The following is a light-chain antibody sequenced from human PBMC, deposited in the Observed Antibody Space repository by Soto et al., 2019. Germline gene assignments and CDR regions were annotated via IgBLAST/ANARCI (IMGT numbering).Light chain of an antibody. V-gene: IGLV1-40*01. J-gene: IGLJ1*01. CDR3: QSYDNSLSGEV. Sequence: QTVVTQPPSVSGAPGQRVTISCTGSSSNIGAGYDVHWYQQLPGTAPKLLIYGNSNRPSGVPDRFSGSKSGTSASLAITGLQAEDEADYYCQSYDNSLSGEVFGTGTKLTVL. CDR2: GNS. CDR1: SSNIGAGYD.